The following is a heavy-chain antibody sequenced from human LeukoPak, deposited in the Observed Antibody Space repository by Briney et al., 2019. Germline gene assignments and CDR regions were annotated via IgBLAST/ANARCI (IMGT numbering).Heavy chain of an antibody. D-gene: IGHD2-15*01. Sequence: ASVKVSCKASGYTFTGNYIHWARQAPGQGLERMGWVNPYSGGTKYAQRFQGRVTMTRDTSISTAYMELTSLRSDDTAVYYCARDEDEPSRSSRHSYFGLWGRGTLVTVSS. V-gene: IGHV1-2*02. CDR2: VNPYSGGT. J-gene: IGHJ2*01. CDR3: ARDEDEPSRSSRHSYFGL. CDR1: GYTFTGNY.